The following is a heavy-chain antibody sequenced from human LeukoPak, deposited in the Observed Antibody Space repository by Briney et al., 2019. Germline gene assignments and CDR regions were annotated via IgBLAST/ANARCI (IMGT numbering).Heavy chain of an antibody. Sequence: ASVTVSCKASGYTFTDYYIHWVRQAAGQGVEGMGWINPNRGGTNYVQKFQGRVDMTRDTSIRTAYMELSRLRSDDTAVYYCARDSTNKNNWKPRPANWFDPSGQGTLVTVSS. D-gene: IGHD1-20*01. J-gene: IGHJ5*02. CDR2: INPNRGGT. CDR3: ARDSTNKNNWKPRPANWFDP. CDR1: GYTFTDYY. V-gene: IGHV1-2*02.